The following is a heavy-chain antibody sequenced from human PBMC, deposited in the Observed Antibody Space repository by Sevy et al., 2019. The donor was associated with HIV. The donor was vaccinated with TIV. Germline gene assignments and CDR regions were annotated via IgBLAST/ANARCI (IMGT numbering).Heavy chain of an antibody. CDR3: ARDHVKDGDLGDYYYFAMDV. CDR1: GFTFSSYE. J-gene: IGHJ6*02. V-gene: IGHV3-48*03. D-gene: IGHD4-17*01. Sequence: GGSLRLSCVASGFTFSSYEMNWVRQAPGKGLEWVSYISNSGTSMYYSDSVKGRFTISRDNAKNSLYLQMNSLRAEDTAVYYCARDHVKDGDLGDYYYFAMDVWGQGTTVTVSS. CDR2: ISNSGTSM.